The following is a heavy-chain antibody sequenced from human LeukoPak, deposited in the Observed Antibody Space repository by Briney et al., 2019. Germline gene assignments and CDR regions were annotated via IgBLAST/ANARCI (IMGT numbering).Heavy chain of an antibody. CDR1: GFTFSSYG. CDR3: AKDPGYSSSWYYFDY. V-gene: IGHV3-30*02. CDR2: IRYDGSNK. D-gene: IGHD6-13*01. J-gene: IGHJ4*02. Sequence: GGSLRLSCAASGFTFSSYGMHWVRQAPGKGLEWVAFIRYDGSNKYYADSVKGRFTISRDNSKNTLYLQMNSLRAEDTAVYYCAKDPGYSSSWYYFDYWGQGTLVTVSS.